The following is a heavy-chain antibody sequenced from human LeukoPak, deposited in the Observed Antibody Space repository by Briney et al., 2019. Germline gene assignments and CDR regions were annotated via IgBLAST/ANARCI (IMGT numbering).Heavy chain of an antibody. J-gene: IGHJ5*02. Sequence: GGSLRLSYAASGFTFSSYAMHWVRQAPGKGLEWVAVISYDGSNKYYADSVKGRFTISRDKSKNTLNLQMNSLRAEDTAVYYCARDGVSYGYSPYNSFDPWGQGTLVTVSS. CDR2: ISYDGSNK. V-gene: IGHV3-30*01. CDR1: GFTFSSYA. CDR3: ARDGVSYGYSPYNSFDP. D-gene: IGHD5-18*01.